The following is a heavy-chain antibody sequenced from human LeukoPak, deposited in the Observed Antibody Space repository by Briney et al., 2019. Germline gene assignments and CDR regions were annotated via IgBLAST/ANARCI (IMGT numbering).Heavy chain of an antibody. CDR2: INHSGST. CDR3: ARPTTVTTTAFDI. D-gene: IGHD4-11*01. Sequence: SETLSLTCAVYGGSFSGYYWNWIRQPPGKGLEWIVEINHSGSTNYNPSLKSRVTISVDTSKNQFSLKLSSVTAADTAVYYCARPTTVTTTAFDIWGQGTMVTVSS. V-gene: IGHV4-34*01. J-gene: IGHJ3*02. CDR1: GGSFSGYY.